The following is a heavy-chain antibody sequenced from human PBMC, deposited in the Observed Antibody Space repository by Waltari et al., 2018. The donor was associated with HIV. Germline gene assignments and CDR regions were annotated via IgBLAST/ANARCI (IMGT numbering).Heavy chain of an antibody. V-gene: IGHV4-34*01. J-gene: IGHJ4*02. CDR1: GGSFSGYY. Sequence: QVQLQQWGAGLLKPSETLSLTCAVYGGSFSGYYWSWIRQPPGKGLEWIGEINHSGSTNYNPSLKSRVTISVDTSKNQFSLKLSSVTAADTAVYYCARGRSLKNSSSLPYYFDYWGQGTLVTVSS. CDR2: INHSGST. CDR3: ARGRSLKNSSSLPYYFDY. D-gene: IGHD6-6*01.